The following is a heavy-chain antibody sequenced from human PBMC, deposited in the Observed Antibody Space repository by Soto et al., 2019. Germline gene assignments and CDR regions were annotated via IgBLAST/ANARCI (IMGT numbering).Heavy chain of an antibody. D-gene: IGHD6-19*01. CDR1: GYTFTNYV. Sequence: ASGKVSCKASGYTFTNYVLSWGRQAPGQGIEGMGWISAYNGNTNYAQKLQGRVTMTTDTSTSTAYMELRSLRSDDTAVFYCARGIAVAGYFDYWSQGTLVTGSS. CDR3: ARGIAVAGYFDY. V-gene: IGHV1-18*01. CDR2: ISAYNGNT. J-gene: IGHJ4*02.